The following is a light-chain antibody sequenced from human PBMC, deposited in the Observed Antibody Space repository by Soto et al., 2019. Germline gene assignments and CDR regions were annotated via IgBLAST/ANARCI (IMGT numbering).Light chain of an antibody. CDR3: QHYNVYPWT. J-gene: IGKJ1*01. V-gene: IGKV1-5*03. CDR1: QSIGSW. Sequence: DIQMTQSPSTLSASVGDRVTITCRASQSIGSWLAWYQQKPGKAPKLLIYKASSLQSGVPSRFSGSGSGTEFTLTISSLQPDDFATYYCQHYNVYPWTFGQGTKVDIK. CDR2: KAS.